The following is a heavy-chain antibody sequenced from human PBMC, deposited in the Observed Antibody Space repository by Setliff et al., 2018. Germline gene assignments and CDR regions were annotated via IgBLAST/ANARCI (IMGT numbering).Heavy chain of an antibody. V-gene: IGHV1-58*02. CDR2: IVVGSGNT. CDR1: GYTFTSYD. D-gene: IGHD2-2*01. CDR3: AAEGRVGVPAANYYYYYGMDV. Sequence: SVKVSCKASGYTFTSYDINWVRQARGQRLEWIGWIVVGSGNTNYAQKFQERVTITRDMSTSTAYMELSSLRSEDTAVYYCAAEGRVGVPAANYYYYYGMDVWGQGTTVTVSS. J-gene: IGHJ6*02.